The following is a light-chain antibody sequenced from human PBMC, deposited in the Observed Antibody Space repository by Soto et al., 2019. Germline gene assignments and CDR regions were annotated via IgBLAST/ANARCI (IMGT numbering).Light chain of an antibody. CDR2: DVS. J-gene: IGLJ2*01. CDR1: SSDVGGYNY. CDR3: SSYTSSSTLPV. V-gene: IGLV2-14*01. Sequence: QSVLTQPASVSGSPGQSITISCTGTSSDVGGYNYVSWYQQHPGKAPKPMIYDVSNRPSGVSNRFSGSKSGNTASLTISGLQAEDEADYYCSSYTSSSTLPVFGGGTKLTVL.